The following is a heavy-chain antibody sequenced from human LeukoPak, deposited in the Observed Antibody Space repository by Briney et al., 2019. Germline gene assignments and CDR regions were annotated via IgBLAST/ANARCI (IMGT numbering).Heavy chain of an antibody. Sequence: GGSLRLSCAASGFTFSNTWMSWVRQAPGKGLEWVGRIKSGTDGGTTDYAAPVKGGFVISRDDSKNMLYLQMSGLKIEDTAVYYCTTAAALGWGQGTLVTVSS. V-gene: IGHV3-15*01. CDR1: GFTFSNTW. D-gene: IGHD6-25*01. CDR3: TTAAALG. J-gene: IGHJ4*02. CDR2: IKSGTDGGTT.